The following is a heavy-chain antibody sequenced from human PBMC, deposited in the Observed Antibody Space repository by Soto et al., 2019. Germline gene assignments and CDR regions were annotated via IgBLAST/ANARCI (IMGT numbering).Heavy chain of an antibody. V-gene: IGHV4-38-2*02. CDR2: IYHSGST. J-gene: IGHJ4*02. D-gene: IGHD3-22*01. Sequence: PSETLSLTCAVSGYSISSGYYWGWIRQPPGKGLEWIGSIYHSGSTYYNPSLKSRVTISVDTSKNQFSLKLSSVTAADTAVYYCVRESITMIVPYYFDYWGQGTLVTVSS. CDR3: VRESITMIVPYYFDY. CDR1: GYSISSGYY.